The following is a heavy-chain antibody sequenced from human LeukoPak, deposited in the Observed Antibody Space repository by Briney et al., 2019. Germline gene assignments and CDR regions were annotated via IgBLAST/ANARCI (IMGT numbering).Heavy chain of an antibody. CDR2: INTDGSST. Sequence: WVSRINTDGSSTSYAASVKGRFTISRDNAKNTLYLQMNSLRAEDTAVYYCARRDWDDAFDIWGQGTMVTVSS. D-gene: IGHD3/OR15-3a*01. V-gene: IGHV3-74*01. CDR3: ARRDWDDAFDI. J-gene: IGHJ3*02.